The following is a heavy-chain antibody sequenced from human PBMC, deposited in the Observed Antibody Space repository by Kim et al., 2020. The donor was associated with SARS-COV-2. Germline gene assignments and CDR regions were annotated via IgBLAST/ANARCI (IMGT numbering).Heavy chain of an antibody. D-gene: IGHD3-10*01. CDR1: GGSISSYY. Sequence: SETLSLTCTVSGGSISSYYWSWIRQPPGKGLEWIGYIYYSGSTNYNPSLKSRVTISVDTSKNQFSLKLSSVTAADTAVYYCARLFRVPGIYYYGMDVWGQGTTVTVSS. CDR3: ARLFRVPGIYYYGMDV. J-gene: IGHJ6*02. CDR2: IYYSGST. V-gene: IGHV4-59*13.